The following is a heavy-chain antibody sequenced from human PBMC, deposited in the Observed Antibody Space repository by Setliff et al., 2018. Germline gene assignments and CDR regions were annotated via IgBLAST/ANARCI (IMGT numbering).Heavy chain of an antibody. J-gene: IGHJ4*02. Sequence: SETLSLTCTVSDASIGGSGYYWGWIRQPPGKGPEWIGNIHYSGSTHYNPSLKSRVTISIDTSKNQFSLRLSSVTAADTAVYYCARGGDSGYVDYWGQGTLVTVSS. CDR3: ARGGDSGYVDY. V-gene: IGHV4-39*07. CDR2: IHYSGST. D-gene: IGHD1-26*01. CDR1: DASIGGSGYY.